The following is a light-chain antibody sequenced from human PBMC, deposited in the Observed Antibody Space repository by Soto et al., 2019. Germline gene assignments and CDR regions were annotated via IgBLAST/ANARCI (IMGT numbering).Light chain of an antibody. J-gene: IGKJ1*01. V-gene: IGKV3-20*01. Sequence: EIVMTQSPSTLSVSPGERVTLSCRASQGVGSTLAWYLQQPGQAPRLLIYGASSRATGIPDRFSGSGSGTDFTLTSSRLEPEDFAVYYCQQYGSSGTFGQGTKVDIK. CDR1: QGVGST. CDR2: GAS. CDR3: QQYGSSGT.